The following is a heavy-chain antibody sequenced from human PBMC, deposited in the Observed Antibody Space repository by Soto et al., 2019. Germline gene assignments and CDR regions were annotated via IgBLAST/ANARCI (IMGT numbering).Heavy chain of an antibody. Sequence: QVQLVESGGGVVQPGRSLRLSCAASGFTFSSYGMHWVRQAPGKGLEWVAVISYDGSNKYYADSVKGRFTISRDNSKNTLYLQMNSLSAEDTAVYYCAKAPIRSSGWYTYGMDVWGQGTTVTVSS. J-gene: IGHJ6*02. CDR2: ISYDGSNK. CDR1: GFTFSSYG. D-gene: IGHD6-19*01. CDR3: AKAPIRSSGWYTYGMDV. V-gene: IGHV3-30*18.